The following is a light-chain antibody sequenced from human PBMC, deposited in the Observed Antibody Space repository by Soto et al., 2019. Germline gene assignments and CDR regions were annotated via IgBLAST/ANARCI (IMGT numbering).Light chain of an antibody. J-gene: IGLJ1*01. V-gene: IGLV3-21*02. Sequence: SYALTQPPSVSVAPGQTASITCVGHNIGRKNVHWYRQKPGQAPVLVVYDDSDRPSGIPERFSGSNSGTSATLTITRVEAGDEADYYCQVWDSSSDQHVFGAGTKVTVL. CDR2: DDS. CDR3: QVWDSSSDQHV. CDR1: NIGRKN.